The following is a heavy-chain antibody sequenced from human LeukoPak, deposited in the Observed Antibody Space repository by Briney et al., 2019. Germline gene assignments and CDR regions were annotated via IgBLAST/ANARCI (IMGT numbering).Heavy chain of an antibody. CDR1: GGTFSSYA. J-gene: IGHJ4*02. V-gene: IGHV1-69*13. D-gene: IGHD5-18*01. CDR2: IIPIFGTA. CDR3: ARWDRRGYSYGLDY. Sequence: ASVKVSCKASGGTFSSYAISWVRQAPGQGLEWMGGIIPIFGTANYAQKFQGRVTITADESTSTAYMELRSLRSDDTAVYYCARWDRRGYSYGLDYWGQGTLVTVSS.